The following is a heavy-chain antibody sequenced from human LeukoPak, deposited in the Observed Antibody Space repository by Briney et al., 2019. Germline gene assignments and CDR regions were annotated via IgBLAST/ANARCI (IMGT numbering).Heavy chain of an antibody. D-gene: IGHD5-18*01. CDR2: IYYSGST. V-gene: IGHV4-39*01. Sequence: PSETLSLTCTVSGGSFITSNYYWAWIRQPPGKGLEWIGSIYYSGSTYYNPSLKSRVTISVDTSKNQFSLKLSSVTAADTAVYYCARRATAMAKGFDYWGQGTLVTVSS. CDR1: GGSFITSNYY. CDR3: ARRATAMAKGFDY. J-gene: IGHJ4*02.